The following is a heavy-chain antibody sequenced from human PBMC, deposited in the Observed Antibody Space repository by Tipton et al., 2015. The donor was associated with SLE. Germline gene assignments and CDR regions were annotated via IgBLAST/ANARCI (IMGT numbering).Heavy chain of an antibody. Sequence: TLSLTCAVSGGSISSSDWWNWVRQTPGKGLEWIGEIDHRGSTNYNPSLESRVIMSVDTSYNEFSLRLSSVTAADTAVYYCARGTVDYRSSFWFDLWGQGTLVTVSS. D-gene: IGHD6-6*01. CDR1: GGSISSSDW. V-gene: IGHV4-4*02. J-gene: IGHJ5*02. CDR3: ARGTVDYRSSFWFDL. CDR2: IDHRGST.